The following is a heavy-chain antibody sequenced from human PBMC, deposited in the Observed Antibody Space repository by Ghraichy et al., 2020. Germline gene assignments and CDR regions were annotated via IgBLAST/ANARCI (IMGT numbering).Heavy chain of an antibody. D-gene: IGHD1-26*01. Sequence: GGSLRLSCAASGFTFSSYGMHWVRQAPGKGLEWVAVISYDGSNKYYADSVKGRFTISRDNSKNTLYLQMNSLRAEDTAVYYCAKDLVGATTQPDYWGQGTLVTVSS. J-gene: IGHJ4*02. CDR1: GFTFSSYG. V-gene: IGHV3-30*18. CDR3: AKDLVGATTQPDY. CDR2: ISYDGSNK.